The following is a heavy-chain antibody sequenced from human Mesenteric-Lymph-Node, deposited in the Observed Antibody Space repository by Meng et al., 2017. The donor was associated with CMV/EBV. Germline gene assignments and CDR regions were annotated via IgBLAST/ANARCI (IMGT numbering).Heavy chain of an antibody. CDR3: SRPLRYNWAYADSFYGVDV. CDR1: GFTFGDYA. D-gene: IGHD1-20*01. J-gene: IGHJ6*02. CDR2: IRSKLHGETT. V-gene: IGHV3-49*04. Sequence: GESLKISCSVSGFTFGDYAMSWVRQAPGKGLEWVGFIRSKLHGETTEYAASVKGRFTISRDDSKSIAYLQMNSLISEDTAVYYCSRPLRYNWAYADSFYGVDVWGQGTTVTVSS.